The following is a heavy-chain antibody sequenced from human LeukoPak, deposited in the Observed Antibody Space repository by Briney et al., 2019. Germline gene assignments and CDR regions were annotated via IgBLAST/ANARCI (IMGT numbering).Heavy chain of an antibody. CDR2: ISYDGSNE. CDR1: GFTFSSYV. CDR3: AKDSVPGVVIIVYYFDY. Sequence: GRSLRLSCAASGFTFSSYVMHWVRQAPGKGLEWVAIISYDGSNEYYADSVKGRFTISRDNSKNTLYLQMNSLRAEDTAVYYCAKDSVPGVVIIVYYFDYWGQGTLVTVSS. D-gene: IGHD3-3*01. V-gene: IGHV3-30*04. J-gene: IGHJ4*02.